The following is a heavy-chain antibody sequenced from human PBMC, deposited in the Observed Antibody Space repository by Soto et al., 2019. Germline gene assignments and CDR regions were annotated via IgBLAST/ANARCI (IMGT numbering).Heavy chain of an antibody. CDR2: IYHSGST. V-gene: IGHV4-4*02. CDR1: GGSISSSNW. J-gene: IGHJ6*02. CDR3: ARDRRSTTQPYYYGMDV. Sequence: SETLSLTCAVSGGSISSSNWWSWVRQPPGKGLEWIGEIYHSGSTNYNPSLKSRVTISVDKSKNQFSLKLSSVTAADTAVHYCARDRRSTTQPYYYGMDVWGQGTTVTVSS. D-gene: IGHD1-7*01.